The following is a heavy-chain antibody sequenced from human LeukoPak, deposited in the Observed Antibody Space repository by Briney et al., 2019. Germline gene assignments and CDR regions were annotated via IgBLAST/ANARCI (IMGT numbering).Heavy chain of an antibody. Sequence: GGTLRLSCAASGVTFSSYAMSWVRQAPGKGLEWVSAISGSGGSTYYADSVKGGFTFSKDNSKNTLSMQMQSLRAEDTAVYYCAKDHRGLWRDFDYWGQGTLVTVAS. CDR1: GVTFSSYA. D-gene: IGHD5-18*01. CDR2: ISGSGGST. V-gene: IGHV3-23*01. J-gene: IGHJ4*02. CDR3: AKDHRGLWRDFDY.